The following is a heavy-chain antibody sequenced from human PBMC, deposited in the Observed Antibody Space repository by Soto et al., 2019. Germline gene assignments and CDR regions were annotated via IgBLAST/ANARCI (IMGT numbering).Heavy chain of an antibody. CDR3: ARDSSRRDGYKTEHYFDY. Sequence: SVKVSFTASGGTFSSYAISWVRQAPGQGLEWMGGIIPIFGTANYAQKFQGRVTITADESTSTAYMELSSLRSEDTAVYYCARDSSRRDGYKTEHYFDYWGQGTLVTVSS. CDR1: GGTFSSYA. J-gene: IGHJ4*02. CDR2: IIPIFGTA. D-gene: IGHD5-12*01. V-gene: IGHV1-69*13.